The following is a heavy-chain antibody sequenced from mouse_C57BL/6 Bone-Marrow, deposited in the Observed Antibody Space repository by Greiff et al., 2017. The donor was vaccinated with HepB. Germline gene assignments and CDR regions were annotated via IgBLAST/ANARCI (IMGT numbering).Heavy chain of an antibody. CDR2: IYPGSGST. Sequence: QVQLQQPGAELVKPGASVKMSCKASGYTFTSYWITWVKQRPGQGLEWIGDIYPGSGSTNYNEKFKSKATLTVDTSSSTAYMQLSSLTSEDSAVYYCARVTYYRVPYAMDYWGQGTSVTVSS. V-gene: IGHV1-55*01. J-gene: IGHJ4*01. CDR3: ARVTYYRVPYAMDY. CDR1: GYTFTSYW. D-gene: IGHD2-10*01.